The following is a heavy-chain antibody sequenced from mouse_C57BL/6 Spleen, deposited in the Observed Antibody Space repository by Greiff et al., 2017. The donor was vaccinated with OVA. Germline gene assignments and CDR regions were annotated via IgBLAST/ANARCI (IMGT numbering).Heavy chain of an antibody. CDR3: TRVYPDYYGSSYPYFDY. Sequence: EVQLVESGEGLVKPGGSLKLSCAASGFTFSSYAMSWVRQTPEKRLEWVAYISSGGDYIYYADTVKGRFTISRDNARNTLYLQMSSLKSEDTAMYYCTRVYPDYYGSSYPYFDYWGQGTTLTVSS. D-gene: IGHD1-1*01. CDR1: GFTFSSYA. J-gene: IGHJ2*01. V-gene: IGHV5-9-1*02. CDR2: ISSGGDYI.